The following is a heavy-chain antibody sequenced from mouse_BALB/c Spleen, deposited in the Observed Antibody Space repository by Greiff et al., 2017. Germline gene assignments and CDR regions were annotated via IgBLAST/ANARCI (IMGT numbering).Heavy chain of an antibody. J-gene: IGHJ4*01. CDR1: GYAFSGYW. CDR3: ARGAYKRDYAMDN. CDR2: IYPGDGDT. Sequence: QVQLQQSGAELVRPGSSVKISCKASGYAFSGYWMNWVKQRPGQGLEWIGQIYPGDGDTNYNGKFKGKATLTADKSSSTAYMQLSSLTSEDSAVYFCARGAYKRDYAMDNWGQGASVTGAS. V-gene: IGHV1-80*01. D-gene: IGHD1-3*01.